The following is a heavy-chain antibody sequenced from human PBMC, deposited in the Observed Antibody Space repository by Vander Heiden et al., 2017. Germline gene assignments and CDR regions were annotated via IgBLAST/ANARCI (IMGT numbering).Heavy chain of an antibody. CDR1: GSTFSCHA. V-gene: IGHV3-23*01. J-gene: IGHJ4*02. CDR3: AKASSGWYRALV. CDR2: ISGSGGST. D-gene: IGHD6-19*01. Sequence: EVQLLESGGGLVQPGGSLRLSCAASGSTFSCHAMSWVRQAPGKGLEWVSAISGSGGSTYYADSVKGRFTISRDNSKNTLYLQMNSLRAEDTAVYYCAKASSGWYRALVWGQGTLVTVSS.